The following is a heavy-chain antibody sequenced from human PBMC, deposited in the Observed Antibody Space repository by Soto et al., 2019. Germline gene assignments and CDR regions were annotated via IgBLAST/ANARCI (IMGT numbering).Heavy chain of an antibody. CDR3: ARALDSSATVGY. CDR1: GGSISSGDYY. D-gene: IGHD3-22*01. CDR2: IYYSGST. V-gene: IGHV4-30-4*01. J-gene: IGHJ4*02. Sequence: SETLSLTCTVSGGSISSGDYYWSWIRQPPGKGLEWIGYIYYSGSTYYNPSLKSRVTISVDTSKNQFSLKLSSVTAADTAVYYCARALDSSATVGYWGPGTLVTVSS.